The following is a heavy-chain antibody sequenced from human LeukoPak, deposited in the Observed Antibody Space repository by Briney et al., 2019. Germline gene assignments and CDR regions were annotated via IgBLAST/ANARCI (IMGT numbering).Heavy chain of an antibody. V-gene: IGHV4-30-4*08. CDR1: GGSISSGDYY. CDR3: ARDIYLIAAAGTPVYYYYYGMDV. D-gene: IGHD6-13*01. J-gene: IGHJ6*02. Sequence: PSETLSLTCTVSGGSISSGDYYWSWIRQPPGKGLEWIGYIYYSGSTYYNPSLKSRVTISVDTSKNQFSLKLSSVTAADTAVYYCARDIYLIAAAGTPVYYYYYGMDVWGQGTTVTVSS. CDR2: IYYSGST.